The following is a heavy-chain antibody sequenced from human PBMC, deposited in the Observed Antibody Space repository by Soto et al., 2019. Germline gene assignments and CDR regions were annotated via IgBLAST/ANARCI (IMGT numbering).Heavy chain of an antibody. CDR2: ISYSGST. CDR3: ARDLKEYCSDGKCNWFDP. D-gene: IGHD2-15*01. V-gene: IGHV4-59*01. Sequence: SETLSLTCTVSCASINTYYWSRIPQPPGKGLEWIGYISYSGSTNYNPSLKSRVTISFDASKNEISLQVRSATAADAAVYYCARDLKEYCSDGKCNWFDPWGQGTLVTVSS. CDR1: CASINTYY. J-gene: IGHJ5*02.